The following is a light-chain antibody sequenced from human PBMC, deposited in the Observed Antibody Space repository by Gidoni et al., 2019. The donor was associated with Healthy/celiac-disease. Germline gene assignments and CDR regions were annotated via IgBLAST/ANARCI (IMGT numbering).Light chain of an antibody. CDR3: CSYAGSSTVV. Sequence: GQSITISCTGTSSDVGSYNLVSWYQQHPGKAPKLMIYEGSKRPSGVSNRFSGSKSGNTASLTISGLQAEDEADYYCCSYAGSSTVVFGGGTKLTVL. CDR1: SSDVGSYNL. CDR2: EGS. J-gene: IGLJ2*01. V-gene: IGLV2-23*01.